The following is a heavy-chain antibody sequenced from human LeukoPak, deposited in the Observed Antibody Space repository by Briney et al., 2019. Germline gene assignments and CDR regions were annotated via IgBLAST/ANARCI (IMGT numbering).Heavy chain of an antibody. D-gene: IGHD3-3*01. Sequence: SETLSLTCTVSGGSISSGSYHWSWIRQPAGKGLEWIGRIYTSGSTNYNPSLKSRVTISVDTSKNQFSLKLSSVTAADTAVYYCARGVAIFGVVPYADYWGQGTLVTVSS. CDR2: IYTSGST. J-gene: IGHJ4*02. V-gene: IGHV4-61*02. CDR3: ARGVAIFGVVPYADY. CDR1: GGSISSGSYH.